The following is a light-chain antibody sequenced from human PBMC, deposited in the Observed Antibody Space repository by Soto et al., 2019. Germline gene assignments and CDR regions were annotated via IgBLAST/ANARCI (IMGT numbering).Light chain of an antibody. CDR1: QSVSNN. V-gene: IGKV3-15*01. CDR2: DAS. CDR3: QQYDNWPPWT. J-gene: IGKJ1*01. Sequence: ILMTQSPATLSVSPGERATLSCRASQSVSNNLAWYQQKPGQAPRLLIYDASTRATGIPARFSGSGSGTEFTLTISGQQSEDFAVYYCQQYDNWPPWTFGQGTKVEIK.